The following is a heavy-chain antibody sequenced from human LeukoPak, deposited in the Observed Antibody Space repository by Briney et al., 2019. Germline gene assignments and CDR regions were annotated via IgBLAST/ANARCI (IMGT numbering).Heavy chain of an antibody. Sequence: PGGSLRLSCAASGFTFSDYYMSWIRQAPGKGLEWVSAISGSGGSTYYADSVKGRFTISRDNSKNTLYLQMNSLRAEDTAVYYCAKGDEYSSGWFGYFDYWGQGTLVTVSS. V-gene: IGHV3-23*01. D-gene: IGHD6-19*01. J-gene: IGHJ4*02. CDR1: GFTFSDYY. CDR3: AKGDEYSSGWFGYFDY. CDR2: ISGSGGST.